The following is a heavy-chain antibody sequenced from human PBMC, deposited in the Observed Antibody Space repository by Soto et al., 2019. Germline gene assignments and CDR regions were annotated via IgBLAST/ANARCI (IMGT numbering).Heavy chain of an antibody. J-gene: IGHJ4*02. CDR1: GYTFTSYG. CDR2: ISAHNGNT. D-gene: IGHD1-1*01. Sequence: QVHLVQSGAEVKKPGASVKVSCKGSGYTFTSYGITWVRQAPGQGLEWMGWISAHNGNTNYAQQFQGRVTVTRDTSTSTAYMELRSLRSDDTAVYYCARGRYGDYWGQGALVTVSS. V-gene: IGHV1-18*01. CDR3: ARGRYGDY.